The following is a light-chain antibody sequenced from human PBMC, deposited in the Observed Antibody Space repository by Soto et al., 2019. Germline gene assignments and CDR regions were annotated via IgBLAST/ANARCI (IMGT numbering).Light chain of an antibody. V-gene: IGLV1-47*01. CDR2: RNN. Sequence: QSVLTQPPSASGTPGQRVTISCSGSSSNIGSNYVYWYQQLPGTAPKLLIYRNNQRPSGVPDRFSGSKSGTSASLAISGLRSEDEADYYCAAWDDSLSGVVFGVGTTLTVL. CDR3: AAWDDSLSGVV. J-gene: IGLJ2*01. CDR1: SSNIGSNY.